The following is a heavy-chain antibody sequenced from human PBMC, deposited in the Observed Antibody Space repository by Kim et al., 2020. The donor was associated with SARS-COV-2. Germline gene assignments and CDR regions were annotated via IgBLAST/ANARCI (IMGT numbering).Heavy chain of an antibody. CDR3: ARDPLPNLYSYDYYGMDV. CDR2: ISSSGSTI. D-gene: IGHD5-18*01. CDR1: GFTFSSYE. Sequence: GGSLRLSCAASGFTFSSYEMNWVRQAPGKGLEWVSYISSSGSTIYYADSVKGRFTISRDNAKNSLYLQMNSLRAEDTAVYYCARDPLPNLYSYDYYGMDVWGQGATVTVSS. J-gene: IGHJ6*02. V-gene: IGHV3-48*03.